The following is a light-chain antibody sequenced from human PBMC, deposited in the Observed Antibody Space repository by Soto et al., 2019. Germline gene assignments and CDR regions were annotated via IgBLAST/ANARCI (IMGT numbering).Light chain of an antibody. J-gene: IGLJ1*01. V-gene: IGLV2-14*01. Sequence: ALTQPASVSGSPGQSITISCTGTSSDVGGYSYVSWYQQHPGKAPKLMIFDVSNRPSGVSNRFSGSKSGNTASLTISGLQAEDEADYYCSSYTSSSTLVFGTGTKVTVL. CDR1: SSDVGGYSY. CDR3: SSYTSSSTLV. CDR2: DVS.